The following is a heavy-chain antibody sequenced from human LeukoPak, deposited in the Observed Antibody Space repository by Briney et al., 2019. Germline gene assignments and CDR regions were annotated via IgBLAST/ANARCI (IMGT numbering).Heavy chain of an antibody. J-gene: IGHJ6*03. CDR3: AKSVTDYYYYYMDV. D-gene: IGHD4-17*01. CDR1: GFTFGRHG. V-gene: IGHV3-30*02. CDR2: IQYDGSNK. Sequence: GGSLRLSCAASGFTFGRHGMHWVRQAPGKGLEWVAFIQYDGSNKYYADSVKGRFTISRDNSKNTLYLQMNSLRAEDTAVYYCAKSVTDYYYYYMDVWGKGTTVTVSS.